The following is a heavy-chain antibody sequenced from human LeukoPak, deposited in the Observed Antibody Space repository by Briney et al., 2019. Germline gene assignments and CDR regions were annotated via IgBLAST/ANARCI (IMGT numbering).Heavy chain of an antibody. D-gene: IGHD6-13*01. V-gene: IGHV3-30-3*01. CDR3: AREEVAAAGTYYGMDV. J-gene: IGHJ6*02. CDR1: GLTFSSYA. CDR2: ISYDGSNK. Sequence: GRSLRLSCAASGLTFSSYAMHWVRQAPGKGLEWVAVISYDGSNKYYADSVKGRYTISRDNSKNTLYLQMNSLRAEDTAVYYCAREEVAAAGTYYGMDVWGQGTTVTVSS.